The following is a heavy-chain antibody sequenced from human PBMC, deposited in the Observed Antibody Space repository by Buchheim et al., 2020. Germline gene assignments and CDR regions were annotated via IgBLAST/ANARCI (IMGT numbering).Heavy chain of an antibody. D-gene: IGHD1-26*01. Sequence: EVQLVESGGRLVQPGGSLRLSCTASGFAFSNYWMHWVRQAPGKGLVWVSRIKGDGSTANYADSVKGGFTITGDNANNTLYLQMDSLSAEDTAVYYCTRDIHILVDYWGQGTL. CDR1: GFAFSNYW. V-gene: IGHV3-74*01. J-gene: IGHJ4*02. CDR2: IKGDGSTA. CDR3: TRDIHILVDY.